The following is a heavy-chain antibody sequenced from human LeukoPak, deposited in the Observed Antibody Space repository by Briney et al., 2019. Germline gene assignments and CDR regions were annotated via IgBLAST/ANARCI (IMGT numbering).Heavy chain of an antibody. V-gene: IGHV1-8*01. CDR3: ARVPVPAPRRGLYVDY. CDR1: GYTFSSHD. Sequence: ASVKVSCKASGYTFSSHDIYRVRQAPGQGLEWMGWMNLNSGDTYYAQNFQGRFSITSDTSKSTTYMDLASLAPEDTAVYYCARVPVPAPRRGLYVDYWGQGTLITVSS. J-gene: IGHJ4*02. CDR2: MNLNSGDT. D-gene: IGHD2-2*01.